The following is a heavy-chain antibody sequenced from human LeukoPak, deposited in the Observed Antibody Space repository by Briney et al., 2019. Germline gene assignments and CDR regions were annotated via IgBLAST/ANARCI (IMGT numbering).Heavy chain of an antibody. J-gene: IGHJ4*02. CDR1: GYTFTSYD. V-gene: IGHV1-8*01. CDR3: ARVGYCSSTSCYRDFDY. CDR2: MNPNSGNT. Sequence: GASVKVSCKASGYTFTSYDINWVRQATGQGLEWMGWMNPNSGNTGYAQKFQGRVTMTRNTSISTAYMELSSLRSEDTAVYYCARVGYCSSTSCYRDFDYWGQGTLVTVSS. D-gene: IGHD2-2*01.